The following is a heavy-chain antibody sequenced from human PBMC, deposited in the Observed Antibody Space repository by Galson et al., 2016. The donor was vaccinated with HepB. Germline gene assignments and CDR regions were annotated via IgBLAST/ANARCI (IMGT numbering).Heavy chain of an antibody. Sequence: SLRLSCAASGFTFGRDWMSWVRQAPGKGLEWVANIKGDASEKYYVDSVKGRFTISRDNAKDSLYLRMNSLRVEDTAMYYCARGKTWGQGTLVTVSS. J-gene: IGHJ5*02. CDR2: IKGDASEK. CDR1: GFTFGRDW. CDR3: ARGKT. V-gene: IGHV3-7*03.